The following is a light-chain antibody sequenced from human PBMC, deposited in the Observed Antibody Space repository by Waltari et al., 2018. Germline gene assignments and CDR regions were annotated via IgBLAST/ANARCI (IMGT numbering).Light chain of an antibody. Sequence: SYVLTQPPSVSVAPGKTARITCGGNNIGSKSVHCYQQRPGQAPVLVVYDDSVRPSGIPERFSGSKSGNTATLTISRVEAGDEVDYYCQVWDNSSVHVVFGGGTKLTVL. J-gene: IGLJ2*01. CDR3: QVWDNSSVHVV. CDR1: NIGSKS. CDR2: DDS. V-gene: IGLV3-21*03.